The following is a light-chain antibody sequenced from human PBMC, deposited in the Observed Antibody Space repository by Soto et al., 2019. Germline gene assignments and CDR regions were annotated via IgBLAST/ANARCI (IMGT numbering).Light chain of an antibody. Sequence: QSVLTQPPSVSGAPGQRVTISCTGSSSNIGAGYDVHWYQQLPGTAPKLLIYGNSNRPSGVPDRFSGSKSGTSASLAISGLQADEEADYYCQSYDSSLSEGVFGGGTKLTVL. CDR3: QSYDSSLSEGV. CDR2: GNS. V-gene: IGLV1-40*01. CDR1: SSNIGAGYD. J-gene: IGLJ2*01.